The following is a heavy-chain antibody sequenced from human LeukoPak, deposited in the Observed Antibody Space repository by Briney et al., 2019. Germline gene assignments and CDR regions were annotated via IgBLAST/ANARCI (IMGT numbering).Heavy chain of an antibody. Sequence: GGSLRLSCAASGFTVSTNYMSWVRPAPGNGLECVSVIYSGGATFYADSVKGRFTISRDNSRNTLYLQMNSLRAEDTAVYYGARDRGYSYGYSYYFENWGQGTLVTVSS. D-gene: IGHD5-18*01. CDR1: GFTVSTNY. J-gene: IGHJ4*02. CDR3: ARDRGYSYGYSYYFEN. V-gene: IGHV3-53*01. CDR2: IYSGGAT.